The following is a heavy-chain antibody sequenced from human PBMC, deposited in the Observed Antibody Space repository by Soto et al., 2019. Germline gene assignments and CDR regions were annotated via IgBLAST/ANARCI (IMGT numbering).Heavy chain of an antibody. J-gene: IGHJ4*02. V-gene: IGHV3-48*01. D-gene: IGHD4-17*01. CDR2: ISSSSSTI. Sequence: EVQLVESGGGLVQPGGSLRLSCAASGFTFSSYSMNWVRQAPGKGLEWVSYISSSSSTIYYADSVKGRFTISRDNAKNSLYLQMNCLRAEDTAVYYYAYGDPHIDYWGQGTLVTVSS. CDR1: GFTFSSYS. CDR3: AYGDPHIDY.